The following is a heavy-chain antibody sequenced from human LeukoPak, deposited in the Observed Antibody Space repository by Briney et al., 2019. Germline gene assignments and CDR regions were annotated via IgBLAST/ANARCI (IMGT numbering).Heavy chain of an antibody. CDR2: INPSGGGT. V-gene: IGHV1-2*02. CDR3: ARFDQVSETAGGY. CDR1: GYTFTNYY. D-gene: IGHD5/OR15-5a*01. Sequence: ASVKVSCKASGYTFTNYYMHWVRQAPGQGLERMGIINPSGGGTTYAQKFQGRVTMTRDTSISAAYMDLRRLISDDTAVYYCARFDQVSETAGGYWGQGTLVTVSS. J-gene: IGHJ4*02.